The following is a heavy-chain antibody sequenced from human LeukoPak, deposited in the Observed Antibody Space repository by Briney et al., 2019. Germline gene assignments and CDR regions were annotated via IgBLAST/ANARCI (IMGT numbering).Heavy chain of an antibody. J-gene: IGHJ4*02. V-gene: IGHV4-61*01. D-gene: IGHD3-9*01. CDR2: IYYSGST. CDR1: GGSISSGSYY. CDR3: ARTRYSPLRYFDWSVIYFDY. Sequence: SQTLSLTCTVSGGSISSGSYYWSWIRQPPGKGLEWIGYIYYSGSTNYNPSLKSRVTISVDTSKNQFSLKLSSVTAADTAVYYCARTRYSPLRYFDWSVIYFDYWGQGTLVTVSS.